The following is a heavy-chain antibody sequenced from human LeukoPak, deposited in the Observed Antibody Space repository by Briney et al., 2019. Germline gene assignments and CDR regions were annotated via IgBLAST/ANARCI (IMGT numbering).Heavy chain of an antibody. CDR3: ARGRVYRAFDI. J-gene: IGHJ3*02. CDR2: INPNSGGT. D-gene: IGHD2/OR15-2a*01. CDR1: GYTFTGYY. V-gene: IGHV1-2*02. Sequence: ASVKVSCMPSGYTFTGYYIHWVRPAPGQGLEWMGWINPNSGGTNYAQNFQGRVTMTRDTSISTAYMDLSRLKYDDTAVYYCARGRVYRAFDIWGQGTMVTVSS.